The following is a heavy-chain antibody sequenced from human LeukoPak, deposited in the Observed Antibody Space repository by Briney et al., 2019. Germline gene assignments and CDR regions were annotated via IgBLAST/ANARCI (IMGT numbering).Heavy chain of an antibody. CDR2: ISYDGSNK. Sequence: QPGRSLRLSCAASGFTFSSYAMHWVRQAPGKGLEWVAVISYDGSNKYYADSVKGRFTISRDNSKNTLYLQMNSLRAEDTAVYYCARDMYSSARVQDYWGQGTLVTVSS. CDR1: GFTFSSYA. D-gene: IGHD6-25*01. V-gene: IGHV3-30-3*01. J-gene: IGHJ4*02. CDR3: ARDMYSSARVQDY.